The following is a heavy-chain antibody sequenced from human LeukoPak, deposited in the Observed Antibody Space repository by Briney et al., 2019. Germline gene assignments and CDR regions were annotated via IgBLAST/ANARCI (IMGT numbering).Heavy chain of an antibody. CDR3: ARNYDSSGYYYPTPFYFDY. CDR1: GYTFTSYG. CDR2: ISAYNGNT. J-gene: IGHJ4*02. V-gene: IGHV1-18*01. Sequence: GASVKVSCKASGYTFTSYGISWVRRAPGQGLEWMGWISAYNGNTNYAQKLQGRVTMTTDTSTSTAYMELRSLRSDDTAVYYCARNYDSSGYYYPTPFYFDYWGQGTLVTVSS. D-gene: IGHD3-22*01.